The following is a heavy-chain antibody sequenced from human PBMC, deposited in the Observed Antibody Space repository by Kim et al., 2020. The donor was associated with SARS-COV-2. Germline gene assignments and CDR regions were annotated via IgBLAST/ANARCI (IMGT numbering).Heavy chain of an antibody. V-gene: IGHV1-18*01. Sequence: YAQKRKGRVTMTTDTSTSTAYMELRSLRSDDTAVYYCARDGVVTARTFDYWGQGTLVTVSS. J-gene: IGHJ4*02. D-gene: IGHD2-21*02. CDR3: ARDGVVTARTFDY.